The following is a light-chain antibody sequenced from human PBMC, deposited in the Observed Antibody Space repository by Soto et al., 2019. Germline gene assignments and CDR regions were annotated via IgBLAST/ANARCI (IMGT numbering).Light chain of an antibody. CDR2: EVS. V-gene: IGLV2-8*01. CDR1: RNDVGGYNY. CDR3: SSYVGSKTVL. J-gene: IGLJ2*01. Sequence: QSALTQPPSASGSPGQSVTISCTGTRNDVGGYNYVSWYQQHPGKAPKLIIHEVSKRPSGVPDRFSGSKSGNTASLTVSGLQAEDEAEYYCSSYVGSKTVLFGGGTKLTVL.